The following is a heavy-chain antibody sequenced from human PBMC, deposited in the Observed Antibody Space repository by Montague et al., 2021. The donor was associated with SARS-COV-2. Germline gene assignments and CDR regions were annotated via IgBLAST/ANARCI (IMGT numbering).Heavy chain of an antibody. CDR3: AWEGSGRGYDYYGLDV. Sequence: SETLSLTCTVSGGSISSYYWSWIRQPPGKGLEWIGYKYYSGGTTYNKSLKSRVTIAVDTSKNQFSLKLSSVTAADTAAYYCAWEGSGRGYDYYGLDVWGQGTTVTVSS. V-gene: IGHV4-59*12. J-gene: IGHJ6*02. CDR1: GGSISSYY. D-gene: IGHD3-10*01. CDR2: KYYSGGT.